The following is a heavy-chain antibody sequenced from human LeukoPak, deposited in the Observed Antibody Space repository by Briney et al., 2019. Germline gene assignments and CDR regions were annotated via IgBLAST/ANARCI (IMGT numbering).Heavy chain of an antibody. CDR3: ATESPSCGGDCFGY. Sequence: GGSLRLSCAASGFTFSNYAMSWVRQAPGKGLEWVSVIYSGGTTYYADSMKGRFTISRDNSKNTLYLQMNSLRAADTAVYYCATESPSCGGDCFGYWGQGTLVTVSS. CDR1: GFTFSNYA. D-gene: IGHD2-21*01. CDR2: IYSGGTT. V-gene: IGHV3-53*01. J-gene: IGHJ4*02.